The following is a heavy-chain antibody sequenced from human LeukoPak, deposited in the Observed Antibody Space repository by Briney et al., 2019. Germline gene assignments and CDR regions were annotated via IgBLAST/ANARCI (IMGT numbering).Heavy chain of an antibody. CDR3: ARDFRGIRGVIQDY. V-gene: IGHV4-34*01. D-gene: IGHD3-10*01. J-gene: IGHJ4*02. CDR2: INHSGST. CDR1: GGSFSGYY. Sequence: SETLSLTCAVYGGSFSGYYWSWIRQPPGKGLEWIGEINHSGSTNYNPSLKSRVTISVDTSKNQFSLKLSSVTAADTAVYYCARDFRGIRGVIQDYWGQGTLVTVSS.